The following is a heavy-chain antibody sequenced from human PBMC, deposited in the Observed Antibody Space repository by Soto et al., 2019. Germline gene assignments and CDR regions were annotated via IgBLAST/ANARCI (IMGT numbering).Heavy chain of an antibody. CDR1: GFTFSSYS. CDR2: ISSSSSYI. Sequence: EVQLVESGGGLVKPGGSLRLSCAASGFTFSSYSMNWVRQAPGKGLEWVSSISSSSSYIYYADSVKGRFTISRDNAKNSLYLEMNSLRAEDTAVYYCARGLLRVLPDYWGQGTLVTVSS. J-gene: IGHJ4*02. CDR3: ARGLLRVLPDY. V-gene: IGHV3-21*01. D-gene: IGHD3-3*01.